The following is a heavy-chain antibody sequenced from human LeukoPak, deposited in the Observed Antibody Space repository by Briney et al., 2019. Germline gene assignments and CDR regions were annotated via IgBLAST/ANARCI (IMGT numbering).Heavy chain of an antibody. D-gene: IGHD6-19*01. CDR1: GGTFSSYA. V-gene: IGHV1-69*13. CDR2: IIPIFGTA. Sequence: SVKVSCKASGGTFSSYAISWVRQAPGQGLEWMGGIIPIFGTANYAQKFHGRVTITADESTSTAYMELSSVRSEDTAVYYCARVGEYSSGWILDYWGQGTLVSVS. J-gene: IGHJ4*02. CDR3: ARVGEYSSGWILDY.